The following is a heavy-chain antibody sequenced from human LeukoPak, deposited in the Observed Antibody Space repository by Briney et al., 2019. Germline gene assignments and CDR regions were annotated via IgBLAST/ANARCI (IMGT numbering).Heavy chain of an antibody. CDR2: IIPIFGTA. Sequence: GASVKVSCKASGGTFSSYATSWVRQAPGQGLEWMGGIIPIFGTANYAQKFQGRVTITADESTSTAYMELSSLRSEDTAVYYCARDKRNYYDSSGSPDAFDIWGLGTMVTVSS. CDR1: GGTFSSYA. D-gene: IGHD3-22*01. V-gene: IGHV1-69*13. CDR3: ARDKRNYYDSSGSPDAFDI. J-gene: IGHJ3*02.